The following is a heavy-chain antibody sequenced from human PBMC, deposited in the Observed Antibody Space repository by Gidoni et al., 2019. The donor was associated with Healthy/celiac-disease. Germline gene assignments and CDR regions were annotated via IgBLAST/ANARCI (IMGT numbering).Heavy chain of an antibody. J-gene: IGHJ4*02. CDR2: IRYDGSNK. Sequence: QVQLVESGGGVVQPGGSLRLSCAASGLPFSSSGMHWVRQAPGKGLEWVAFIRYDGSNKYYADSVKGRFTISRDNSKNTLYLQMNSLRAEDTAVYYCAKDQGGLWQLERRAFDYWGQGTLVTVSS. CDR1: GLPFSSSG. V-gene: IGHV3-30*02. CDR3: AKDQGGLWQLERRAFDY. D-gene: IGHD1-1*01.